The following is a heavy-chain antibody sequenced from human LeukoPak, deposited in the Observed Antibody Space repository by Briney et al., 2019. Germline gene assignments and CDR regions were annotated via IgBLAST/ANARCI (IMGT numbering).Heavy chain of an antibody. V-gene: IGHV4-4*07. CDR2: IYTSGST. J-gene: IGHJ3*02. CDR1: GGSISSYY. CDR3: ASWDSSGDAFDI. Sequence: PSETLSLTCTVSGGSISSYYWSWIRQPAGKGLEWIGRIYTSGSTNYNPSLKSRVTISVDTSKNQFSLKLSSVTAADTAVYYCASWDSSGDAFDIWGQGTMVTVSS. D-gene: IGHD3-22*01.